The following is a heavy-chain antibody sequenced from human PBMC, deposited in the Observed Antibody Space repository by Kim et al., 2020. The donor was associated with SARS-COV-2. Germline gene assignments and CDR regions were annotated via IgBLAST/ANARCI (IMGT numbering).Heavy chain of an antibody. D-gene: IGHD2-15*01. V-gene: IGHV1-46*01. CDR1: GYTFTSYY. Sequence: ASVKVSCKASGYTFTSYYMHWVRQAPGQGLEWMGIINPSGGSTSYAQKFQGRVTMTRDTSTSTVYMELSSLRSEDTAVYYCARGTTGGSRHNYGMDVWGQGTTVTVSS. J-gene: IGHJ6*02. CDR3: ARGTTGGSRHNYGMDV. CDR2: INPSGGST.